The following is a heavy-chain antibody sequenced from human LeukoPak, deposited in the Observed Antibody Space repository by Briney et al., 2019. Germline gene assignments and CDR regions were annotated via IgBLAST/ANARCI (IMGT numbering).Heavy chain of an antibody. CDR1: GGSFSGYY. D-gene: IGHD6-19*01. Sequence: SETLSLTCAVYGGSFSGYYWSWIRQAPGKGLEWIGEINHSGSNNYNPSLKSRVTISVDTSKNQFSLKLSSVTAADTAVYYCARGGMYSSYSYWGQGTLVTVSS. CDR2: INHSGSN. J-gene: IGHJ4*02. CDR3: ARGGMYSSYSY. V-gene: IGHV4-34*01.